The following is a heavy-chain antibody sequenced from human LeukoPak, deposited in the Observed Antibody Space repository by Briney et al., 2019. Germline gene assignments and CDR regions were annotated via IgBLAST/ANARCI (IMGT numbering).Heavy chain of an antibody. D-gene: IGHD3-22*01. CDR3: AKDRGYYDSSGYYGYGAFDI. CDR1: RFTFSSYG. CDR2: ISYDGSKK. V-gene: IGHV3-30*18. J-gene: IGHJ3*02. Sequence: ERSLRLSCEASRFTFSSYGMHWVRQAPGKGLEWVAVISYDGSKKYYADSVKGRITISRDNSKKTLSLQMNSLRPEDTAVYYCAKDRGYYDSSGYYGYGAFDIWGQGTMVTVSS.